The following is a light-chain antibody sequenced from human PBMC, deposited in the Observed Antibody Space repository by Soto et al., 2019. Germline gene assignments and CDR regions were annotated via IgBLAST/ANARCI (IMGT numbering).Light chain of an antibody. CDR1: QSVSSN. CDR3: QQYNNWPPWT. V-gene: IGKV3-15*01. J-gene: IGKJ1*01. Sequence: EIVMTQSPATLSVSPGERATLSCRASQSVSSNFAWYQQKPGHAPRLLIYGASTRATGIPARFSGSGSGTEFTISISSLQSEDFAVYYCQQYNNWPPWTFGQGTKVEIK. CDR2: GAS.